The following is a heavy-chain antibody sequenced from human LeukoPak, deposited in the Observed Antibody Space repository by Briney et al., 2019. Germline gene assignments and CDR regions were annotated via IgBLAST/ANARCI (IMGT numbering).Heavy chain of an antibody. CDR1: GGSFSGYH. Sequence: SETLSLTCVVYGGSFSGYHWSWIRQSPGKGLEWIGEINHSGSTNYNPSLKSRVTISVDTSKNQFSLKLRSVTAADTAVYYCARDREQQLVRFYNAFDIWGQGTVVTVSS. D-gene: IGHD6-13*01. CDR2: INHSGST. CDR3: ARDREQQLVRFYNAFDI. J-gene: IGHJ3*02. V-gene: IGHV4-34*01.